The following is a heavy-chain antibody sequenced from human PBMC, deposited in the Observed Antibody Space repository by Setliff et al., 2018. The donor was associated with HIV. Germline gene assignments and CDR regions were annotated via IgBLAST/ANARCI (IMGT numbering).Heavy chain of an antibody. Sequence: SETLSLTCSVSGGSTTSGGYYWSWIRQHPGKGLEYIGYIYYSGSTYYNPSLKSRVTMSIDTSTQQFLLNVTSVTAADTAVYYCAGFSYNFWVYRFDHWGQGALVTVSS. V-gene: IGHV4-31*03. D-gene: IGHD3-3*01. CDR3: AGFSYNFWVYRFDH. CDR2: IYYSGST. J-gene: IGHJ4*02. CDR1: GGSTTSGGYY.